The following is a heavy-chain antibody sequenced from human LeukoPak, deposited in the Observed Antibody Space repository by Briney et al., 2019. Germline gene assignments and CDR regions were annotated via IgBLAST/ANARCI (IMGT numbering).Heavy chain of an antibody. D-gene: IGHD6-13*01. CDR1: GYTFTGYY. Sequence: VASVKVSCKASGYTFTGYYMHWLRQAPGQGLEWMGWINPNSGGTNYAQKFQGRVTMTRDTSISTAYMELSRLRSDDTAVYYCARSFIAAAVLGDYFDYWGQGTLVTVSS. CDR3: ARSFIAAAVLGDYFDY. CDR2: INPNSGGT. J-gene: IGHJ4*02. V-gene: IGHV1-2*02.